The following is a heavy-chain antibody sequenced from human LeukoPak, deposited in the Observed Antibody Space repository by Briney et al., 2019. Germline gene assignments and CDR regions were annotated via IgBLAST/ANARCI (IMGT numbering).Heavy chain of an antibody. J-gene: IGHJ4*02. CDR1: GYTFTSYG. CDR2: ISAYNGNT. Sequence: ASVKVSCKASGYTFTSYGISWVRQAPGQGLEWMGWISAYNGNTNYAQKLQGRVTMTTDTSTSTAYMELRSLRSDDTAVYYCARDRYYYDSSGTGGYWGQGTLVTVSS. CDR3: ARDRYYYDSSGTGGY. D-gene: IGHD3-22*01. V-gene: IGHV1-18*01.